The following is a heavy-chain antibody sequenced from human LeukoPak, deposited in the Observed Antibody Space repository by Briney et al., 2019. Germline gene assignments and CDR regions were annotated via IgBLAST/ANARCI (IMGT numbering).Heavy chain of an antibody. J-gene: IGHJ4*02. V-gene: IGHV3-20*04. CDR2: INWNGGST. D-gene: IGHD1-1*01. CDR3: ARESQLGFDY. Sequence: GGSLRLSCAASGFTFDDCGMSWVRPAPGKGREWVSGINWNGGSTGYADSVKGRFTISRDNAKNSLYLQMNSLRAEDTALYYCARESQLGFDYWGQGTLVTVSS. CDR1: GFTFDDCG.